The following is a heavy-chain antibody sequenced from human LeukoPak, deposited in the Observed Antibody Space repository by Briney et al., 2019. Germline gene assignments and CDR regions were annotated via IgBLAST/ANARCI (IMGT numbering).Heavy chain of an antibody. CDR3: ARAKDLFKWTTPDAFDI. CDR1: GGSISSYY. J-gene: IGHJ3*02. D-gene: IGHD1-14*01. V-gene: IGHV4-59*01. CDR2: IYYSGST. Sequence: SETLSLTCTVSGGSISSYYWSWIRQPPGKGLEWIGYIYYSGSTNYNPSLKSRVTISVDTSKNQFSLKLSSVTAADTAVYYCARAKDLFKWTTPDAFDIWGQGTMVTVSS.